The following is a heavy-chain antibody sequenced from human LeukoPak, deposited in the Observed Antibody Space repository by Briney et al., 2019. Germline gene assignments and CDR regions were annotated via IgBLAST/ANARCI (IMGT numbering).Heavy chain of an antibody. Sequence: SQTLSLTCTVSGGSISSGSYYWSWIRQPAGKGLEWIGRIYTSGSTNYNPSLKSRVTISVDTSKNQFSLKLSSVTAADTAVYYCARERILTGYPYFDYWGQGTLVTVSS. D-gene: IGHD3-9*01. CDR1: GGSISSGSYY. CDR2: IYTSGST. V-gene: IGHV4-61*02. J-gene: IGHJ4*02. CDR3: ARERILTGYPYFDY.